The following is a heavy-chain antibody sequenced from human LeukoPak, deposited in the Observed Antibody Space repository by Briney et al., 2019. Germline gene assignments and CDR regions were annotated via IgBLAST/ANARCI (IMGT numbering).Heavy chain of an antibody. CDR1: GFTFSSYV. J-gene: IGHJ4*02. V-gene: IGHV3-23*01. CDR2: ISGSGGST. CDR3: AKDQDILTGYNDY. D-gene: IGHD3-9*01. Sequence: GGSLRLSCAASGFTFSSYVMSWVRQAPGKGLEWVSGISGSGGSTYYADSVKGRFTISRDNSKNTLYLQMNSLRAEDTAVYYCAKDQDILTGYNDYWGQGTLVTVSS.